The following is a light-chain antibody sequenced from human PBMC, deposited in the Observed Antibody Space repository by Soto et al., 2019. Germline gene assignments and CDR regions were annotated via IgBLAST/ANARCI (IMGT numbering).Light chain of an antibody. Sequence: EIVLTQSPATLSLSPGERATLSCRASQSITNSLAWYQQKPGQAPRLLIYDASNRATGVPARFGGSGSGTDFTLTISSLEPEDFAVYYCQQRFSWPPITFGQGTRLETK. J-gene: IGKJ5*01. CDR2: DAS. V-gene: IGKV3-11*01. CDR1: QSITNS. CDR3: QQRFSWPPIT.